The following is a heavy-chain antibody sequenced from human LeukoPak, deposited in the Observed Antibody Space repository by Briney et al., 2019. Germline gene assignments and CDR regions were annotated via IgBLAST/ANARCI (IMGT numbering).Heavy chain of an antibody. V-gene: IGHV3-74*01. CDR1: GFTFSYYW. Sequence: GGSLRLSCAASGFTFSYYWMHWVRQAPGKGLVWVSRINSDGSSASYADSVRGRFTISRDNAKNSLYLQMSSLRAEDTAIYYCARLLTGGNFDPFDYWGQGTLVTVSS. J-gene: IGHJ4*02. D-gene: IGHD3-9*01. CDR2: INSDGSSA. CDR3: ARLLTGGNFDPFDY.